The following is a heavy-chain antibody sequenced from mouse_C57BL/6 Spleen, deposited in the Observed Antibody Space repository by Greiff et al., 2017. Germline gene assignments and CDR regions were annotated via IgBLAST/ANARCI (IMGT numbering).Heavy chain of an antibody. J-gene: IGHJ1*03. V-gene: IGHV1-82*01. CDR2: IYPGDGDT. D-gene: IGHD2-3*01. CDR3: ARRYDGGYFDV. CDR1: GYAFSSSW. Sequence: VKLMESGPELVKPGASVKISCKASGYAFSSSWMNWVKQRPGKGLEWIGRIYPGDGDTNYNGKFKGKATLTADKSSSTAYMQLSSLTSEDSAVYFCARRYDGGYFDVWGTGTTVTVSS.